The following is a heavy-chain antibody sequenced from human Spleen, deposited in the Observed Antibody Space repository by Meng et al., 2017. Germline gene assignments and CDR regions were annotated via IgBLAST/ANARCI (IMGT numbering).Heavy chain of an antibody. CDR1: GGSISSSDW. CDR2: IYHSGST. V-gene: IGHV4-4*02. CDR3: ARVSLQATIAAAGVVWFDP. J-gene: IGHJ5*02. D-gene: IGHD6-13*01. Sequence: QVQLQESGPGLVKPSGTLSLTCAASGGSISSSDWWSWVRQPPGKGLEWIGGIYHSGSTNYNPSLKSRVTISVDKSKNQFSLKLSSVTAADTAVYYCARVSLQATIAAAGVVWFDPWGQGTLVTVSS.